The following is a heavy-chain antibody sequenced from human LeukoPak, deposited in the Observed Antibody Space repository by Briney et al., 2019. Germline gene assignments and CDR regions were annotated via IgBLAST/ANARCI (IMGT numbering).Heavy chain of an antibody. D-gene: IGHD5-18*01. CDR1: GFTFSSYG. CDR3: ARGDTADAFDI. J-gene: IGHJ3*02. Sequence: GGSLRLSCAASGFTFSSYGMHWVRQAPGKGLEWVAVIWYDGSNKYYADPVKGRFTISRDNSKNTLYLQMNSLRAEDTAVYYCARGDTADAFDIWGQGTMVTVSS. V-gene: IGHV3-33*01. CDR2: IWYDGSNK.